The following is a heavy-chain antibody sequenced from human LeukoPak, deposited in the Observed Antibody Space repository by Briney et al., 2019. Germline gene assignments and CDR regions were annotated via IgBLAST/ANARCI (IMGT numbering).Heavy chain of an antibody. V-gene: IGHV3-48*01. J-gene: IGHJ3*02. D-gene: IGHD3-10*01. Sequence: GGSLRLSCAASGFTFSSYGMNWVRQAPGKGLEWVSYISFSSATIHYADSVKGRFTVSRDNAKNSLYLQMNSLRAEDTALYFCARDTHYYGSGSPAFDIWGQGTMVTVSS. CDR3: ARDTHYYGSGSPAFDI. CDR2: ISFSSATI. CDR1: GFTFSSYG.